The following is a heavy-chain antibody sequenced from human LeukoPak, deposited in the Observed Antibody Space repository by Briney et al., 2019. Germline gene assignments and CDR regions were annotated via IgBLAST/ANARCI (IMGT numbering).Heavy chain of an antibody. CDR3: AYRSGWDAEYFQR. CDR1: GASITSHY. V-gene: IGHV4-59*11. CDR2: IYHSAST. J-gene: IGHJ1*01. D-gene: IGHD6-19*01. Sequence: PSETLSLTCTVSGASITSHYWNWIRQPPGKGLEWIGYIYHSASTNYNPSLTSRLTISRDTSKNQFFLNLTSVTAADTAVYFCAYRSGWDAEYFQRWGQGTLVTVSS.